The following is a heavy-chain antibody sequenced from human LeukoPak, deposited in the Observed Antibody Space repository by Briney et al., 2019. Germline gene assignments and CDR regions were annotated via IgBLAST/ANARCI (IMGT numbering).Heavy chain of an antibody. CDR1: GGTFSSYA. Sequence: GSSVKVSCKASGGTFSSYAISWVRQAPGQGLEWMGGIIPIFGTANYAQKFQGRVTITTDKSTSTAYMELSSLRSEDTAVYYCARESTSIAARAGWFDPWGQGTLVTVSS. D-gene: IGHD6-6*01. J-gene: IGHJ5*02. CDR2: IIPIFGTA. CDR3: ARESTSIAARAGWFDP. V-gene: IGHV1-69*05.